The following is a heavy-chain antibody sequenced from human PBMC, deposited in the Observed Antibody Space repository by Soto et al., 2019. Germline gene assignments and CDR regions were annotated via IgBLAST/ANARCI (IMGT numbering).Heavy chain of an antibody. D-gene: IGHD3-3*01. Sequence: QVQLVESGGGVVLPGRSLRLSCAVSGFTFRKHAMHWVRQAPGKGLEWVAVISFAGNTQYYADSVKGRFSVARDNDADSLFLQMDSLRAEDTAVYYCARVTIGLAIGHGMDVWGHGTTVSVSS. CDR2: ISFAGNTQ. V-gene: IGHV3-30-3*01. CDR3: ARVTIGLAIGHGMDV. CDR1: GFTFRKHA. J-gene: IGHJ6*02.